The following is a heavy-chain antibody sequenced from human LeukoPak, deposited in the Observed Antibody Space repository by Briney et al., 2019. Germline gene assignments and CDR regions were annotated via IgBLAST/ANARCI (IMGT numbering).Heavy chain of an antibody. D-gene: IGHD3-3*01. CDR3: ARDLPFGVGATPGYFDY. V-gene: IGHV4-61*02. Sequence: SETLSLTCTVSGGSISSGSYYWSWIRQPAGKGLEWIGRIYTSGSTNYNPSLKSRVTISVDTSQNQFSLKLSSVTAADTAVYYCARDLPFGVGATPGYFDYWGQGTLVTVSS. CDR2: IYTSGST. J-gene: IGHJ4*02. CDR1: GGSISSGSYY.